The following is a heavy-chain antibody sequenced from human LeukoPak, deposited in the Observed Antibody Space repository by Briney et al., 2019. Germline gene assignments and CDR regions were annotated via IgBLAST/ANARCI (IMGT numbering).Heavy chain of an antibody. Sequence: GGSLRLSCAASGFTFTSYYLSWIRQAPGKGLEWVANIKQDGTEKDYVDSVKGRFTISRDNDKSSVYLQMNSLSVEDTAMYYCARQWKWFDPWGQGTLVTVSS. CDR1: GFTFTSYY. J-gene: IGHJ5*02. V-gene: IGHV3-7*01. D-gene: IGHD6-19*01. CDR2: IKQDGTEK. CDR3: ARQWKWFDP.